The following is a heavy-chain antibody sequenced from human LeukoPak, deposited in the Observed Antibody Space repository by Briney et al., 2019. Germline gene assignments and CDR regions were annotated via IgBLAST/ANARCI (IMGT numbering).Heavy chain of an antibody. J-gene: IGHJ4*02. CDR2: INSDGSST. Sequence: GSLRLSCAASGFTFSSSWMHWVRQAPGKGLVWVSRINSDGSSTSYADSVKGRFTISRDNAKNSLYLQMNSLRAEDTAVYYCARRVPAGYFDYWGQGTLVTVSS. V-gene: IGHV3-74*01. CDR1: GFTFSSSW. D-gene: IGHD2-2*01. CDR3: ARRVPAGYFDY.